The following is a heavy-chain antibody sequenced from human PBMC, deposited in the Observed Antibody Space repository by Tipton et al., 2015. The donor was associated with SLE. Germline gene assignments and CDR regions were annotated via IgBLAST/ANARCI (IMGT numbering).Heavy chain of an antibody. V-gene: IGHV4-30-4*01. J-gene: IGHJ4*02. CDR2: IYYIGSRST. CDR1: GGSVSSDGYY. CDR3: ARDRSRGYGTFDD. D-gene: IGHD5-24*01. Sequence: LRLSCTVSGGSVSSDGYYWSWLALRPGMGLVWFGYIYYIGSRSTSSNPSLMSRPSISVDTSKNQFPMKLSSVTAADTAVYYWARDRSRGYGTFDDWGQGTLVTVSS.